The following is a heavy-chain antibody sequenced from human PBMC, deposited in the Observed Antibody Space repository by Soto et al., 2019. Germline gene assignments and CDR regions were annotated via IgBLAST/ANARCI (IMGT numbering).Heavy chain of an antibody. CDR1: GYTFTSYG. D-gene: IGHD3-3*01. CDR2: ISAYNGNT. CDR3: VRGRTNYDFWSGPGSYYYYYMDV. Sequence: ASVKVSCKASGYTFTSYGISWVRQAPGQGLEWMGWISAYNGNTNYAQKLQGRVTMTTDTSTSTAYMELRSLRSDDTAVYYCVRGRTNYDFWSGPGSYYYYYMDVWG. V-gene: IGHV1-18*01. J-gene: IGHJ6*03.